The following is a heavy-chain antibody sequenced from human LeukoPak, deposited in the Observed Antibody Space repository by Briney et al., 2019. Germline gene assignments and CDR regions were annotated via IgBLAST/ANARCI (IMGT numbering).Heavy chain of an antibody. D-gene: IGHD4-17*01. CDR1: AFTFSSYG. CDR2: IWYDGTNT. V-gene: IGHV3-33*01. J-gene: IGHJ4*02. CDR3: ARGVVDYGFDY. Sequence: PGRSLRLSCAASAFTFSSYGIRSVRHARRKWLGSVAFIWYDGTNTYHADSVKGRFNISRDNSKDKLYLQMNSVRAGDKGVYYCARGVVDYGFDYWGQGTLVTVSS.